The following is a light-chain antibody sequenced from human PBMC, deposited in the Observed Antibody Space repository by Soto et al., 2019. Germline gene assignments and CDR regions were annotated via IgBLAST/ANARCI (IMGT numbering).Light chain of an antibody. V-gene: IGLV2-18*02. CDR2: EVS. Sequence: QSALTQPPSVSGSPGQSVTISCTGTSTDFVSYNRVSWYQQPPGTAPKLMIYEVSKRPSGVPDRFSGSKSGNTASLTISGLQAEDEATYYCSSYRATGSLLIFGGGTKVTVL. CDR1: STDFVSYNR. CDR3: SSYRATGSLLI. J-gene: IGLJ2*01.